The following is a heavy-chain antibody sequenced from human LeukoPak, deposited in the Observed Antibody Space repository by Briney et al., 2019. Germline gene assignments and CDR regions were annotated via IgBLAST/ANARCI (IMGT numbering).Heavy chain of an antibody. CDR1: GYTFTSYY. J-gene: IGHJ4*02. D-gene: IGHD3-22*01. Sequence: ASVKVSCKASGYTFTSYYMHWVRQAPGQGLEWMGIINPSGGSTSYAQKFQGRVTMTRDMSTSTVYMELSSLRSEDTAVYYCARQVQGDYYDSSGYLHYWGQGTLVTVSS. CDR3: ARQVQGDYYDSSGYLHY. CDR2: INPSGGST. V-gene: IGHV1-46*01.